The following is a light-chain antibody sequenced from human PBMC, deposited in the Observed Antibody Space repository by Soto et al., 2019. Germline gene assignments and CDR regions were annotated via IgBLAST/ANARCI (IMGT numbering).Light chain of an antibody. CDR2: GGS. Sequence: EIVLTQSPGTLSLSPGERATLSCRASQTISSRYLAWYQQKPGQAPRLLIYGGSIRATGIPDRFSGSGSGTDFTLTGSRLEPDDFAVYYCRQYVTSPPLYTFGQGTKLEIK. J-gene: IGKJ2*01. V-gene: IGKV3-20*01. CDR3: RQYVTSPPLYT. CDR1: QTISSRY.